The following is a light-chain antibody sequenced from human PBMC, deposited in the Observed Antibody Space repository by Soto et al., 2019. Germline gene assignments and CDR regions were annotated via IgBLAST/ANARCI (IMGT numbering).Light chain of an antibody. Sequence: EIVLTQSPGTLSVSPGERVTLSCRASQSVGSSYLAWYQQRPGQAPRLLIFGASYRATGIPDRFSGSGSGKDFTLTISRLEHEDFAVYYCQQYSSSPPEFTFGPGTKVDSK. CDR2: GAS. CDR1: QSVGSSY. J-gene: IGKJ3*01. CDR3: QQYSSSPPEFT. V-gene: IGKV3-20*01.